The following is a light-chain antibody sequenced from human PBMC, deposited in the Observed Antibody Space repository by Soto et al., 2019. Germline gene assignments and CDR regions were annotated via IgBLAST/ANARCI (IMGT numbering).Light chain of an antibody. V-gene: IGKV1-39*01. CDR2: AAS. CDR1: RSIGTL. J-gene: IGKJ2*01. Sequence: DIHMTQSPSSLSASVGDRVAITCRASRSIGTLLHWYQHKPGKAPNLLISAASNLQSGVPSRFTGSGSGTDFTLTISSLQPGDFETYFCQQTFTSPPTFGRGTQVEIK. CDR3: QQTFTSPPT.